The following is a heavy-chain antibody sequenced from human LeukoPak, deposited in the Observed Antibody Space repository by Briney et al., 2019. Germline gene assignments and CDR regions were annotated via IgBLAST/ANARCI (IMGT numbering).Heavy chain of an antibody. CDR3: ARGRASDI. J-gene: IGHJ3*02. CDR1: GYSIGSGSY. Sequence: SETLSLTCTVSGYSIGSGSYWGWFRQPPGKGLEWIGSISHTGSTYYNPSLMSRVTISMDTSNNQFSLKLSSVTAADTAIYSCARGRASDIWGQGTMVTVSS. V-gene: IGHV4-38-2*02. CDR2: ISHTGST.